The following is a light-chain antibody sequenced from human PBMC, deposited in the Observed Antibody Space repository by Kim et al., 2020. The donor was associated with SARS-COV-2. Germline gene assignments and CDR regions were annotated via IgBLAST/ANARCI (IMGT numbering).Light chain of an antibody. CDR1: GSDVGGYDY. Sequence: GQSVTISAPGTGSDVGGYDYVSWYQQNPGKAPKLMVYDVSKRPSGVPDRFSGSKSGNTASLTISGLQAEDEADYYCCSYAGTYTWVFGGGTQLTVL. CDR2: DVS. J-gene: IGLJ3*02. CDR3: CSYAGTYTWV. V-gene: IGLV2-11*01.